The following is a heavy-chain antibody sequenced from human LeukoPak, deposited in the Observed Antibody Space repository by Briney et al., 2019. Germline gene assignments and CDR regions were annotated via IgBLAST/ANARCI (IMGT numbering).Heavy chain of an antibody. CDR3: ARVAPAGDYQEFDY. D-gene: IGHD4-17*01. J-gene: IGHJ4*02. CDR2: IIPMVGLS. CDR1: GGTFSNYA. V-gene: IGHV1-69*04. Sequence: ASVKVSCKAAGGTFSNYAFSWVRQAPGQGPEWMGRIIPMVGLSNTAQRFQGRVTITADKSTSTAYMEMSSLTSEDTAVYYCARVAPAGDYQEFDYWGPGTLVTVSS.